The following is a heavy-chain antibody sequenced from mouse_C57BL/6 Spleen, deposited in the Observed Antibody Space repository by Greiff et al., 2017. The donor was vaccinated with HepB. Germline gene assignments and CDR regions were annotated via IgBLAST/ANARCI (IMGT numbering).Heavy chain of an antibody. CDR2: INPNNGGT. CDR3: ARGVLLPFAY. J-gene: IGHJ3*01. D-gene: IGHD2-10*01. V-gene: IGHV1-26*01. Sequence: VQLQQSGPELVKPGASVKISCKASGYTFTDYYMNWVKQSHGKSLEWIGDINPNNGGTSYNQKFKGKATLTVDKSSSTAYMELRSLTSEDSAVYYCARGVLLPFAYWGQGTLVTVSA. CDR1: GYTFTDYY.